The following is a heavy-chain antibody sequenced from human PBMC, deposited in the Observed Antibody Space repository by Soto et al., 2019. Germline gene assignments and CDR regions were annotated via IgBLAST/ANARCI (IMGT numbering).Heavy chain of an antibody. J-gene: IGHJ6*02. CDR1: GFTFSSYA. D-gene: IGHD2-2*01. CDR2: ISGSGGST. V-gene: IGHV3-23*01. Sequence: GGSLRLSCAASGFTFSSYAMSWVRQAPGKGLEWVSAISGSGGSTYYADSVKGRFTISRDNSKNTLYLQMNSLRAEDTAVYYYAKFSVEKSVVPASMSYSYSGMDVWGQGTTVTVSS. CDR3: AKFSVEKSVVPASMSYSYSGMDV.